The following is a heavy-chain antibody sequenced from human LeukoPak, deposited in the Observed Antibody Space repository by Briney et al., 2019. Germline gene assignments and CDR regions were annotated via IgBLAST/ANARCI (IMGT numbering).Heavy chain of an antibody. CDR1: GFTFSSYA. CDR3: AKDQHYFESSGYYPSDN. CDR2: ISGTGAGT. D-gene: IGHD3-22*01. Sequence: PGGSLRLSCAASGFTFSSYAMSWVRQAPGKGLEWVSAISGTGAGTYYADPVKGRFTISRDNSKNTLYLQMNSLRAEDTAVYYCAKDQHYFESSGYYPSDNWGQGTLVTVSS. V-gene: IGHV3-23*01. J-gene: IGHJ4*02.